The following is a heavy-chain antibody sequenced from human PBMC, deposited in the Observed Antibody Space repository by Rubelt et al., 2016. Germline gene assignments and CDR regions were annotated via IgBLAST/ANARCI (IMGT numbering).Heavy chain of an antibody. CDR1: SGSISSSRYY. D-gene: IGHD2-21*01. Sequence: QLQLQESGPGLVKPSETLSLTCTVSSGSISSSRYYWAWIRQPPGKGLEWIGTIYYNGGSYYNASLKSRVTISVDRAKNQFSLKGGLVTAADTAMYDWARPQYCGGGCYYAFDIWGQGTMVTVSS. V-gene: IGHV4-39*01. CDR3: ARPQYCGGGCYYAFDI. J-gene: IGHJ3*02. CDR2: IYYNGGS.